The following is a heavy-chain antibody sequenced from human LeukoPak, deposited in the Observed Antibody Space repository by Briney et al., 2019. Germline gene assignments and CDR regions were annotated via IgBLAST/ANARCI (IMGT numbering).Heavy chain of an antibody. CDR3: ARQDCSGGSCLYGVDV. CDR1: GYSFTSYW. D-gene: IGHD2-15*01. CDR2: IDPSDSYT. Sequence: GESLKISCKGSGYSFTSYWISWVRQMPGKGLEWMGKIDPSDSYTNYSPSFQGHVTISADKSISTAYLQWSSLKASDTAMYYCARQDCSGGSCLYGVDVWGQGTMVTVSS. J-gene: IGHJ6*02. V-gene: IGHV5-10-1*01.